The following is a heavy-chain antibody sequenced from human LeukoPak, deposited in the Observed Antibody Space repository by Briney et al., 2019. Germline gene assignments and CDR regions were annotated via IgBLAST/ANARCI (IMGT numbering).Heavy chain of an antibody. V-gene: IGHV3-53*04. J-gene: IGHJ2*01. CDR1: GFTVSSTF. Sequence: GGSLRLSCAASGFTVSSTFMTWVRQAPGKRLEWVALMYSGGATLYVDSVRGRFTLSRQTSKNTLYLQMDSLRPEDTANYYCARRALCRHNLGGNWFPDLWGRGTLVAVSS. CDR3: ARRALCRHNLGGNWFPDL. D-gene: IGHD1-1*01. CDR2: MYSGGAT.